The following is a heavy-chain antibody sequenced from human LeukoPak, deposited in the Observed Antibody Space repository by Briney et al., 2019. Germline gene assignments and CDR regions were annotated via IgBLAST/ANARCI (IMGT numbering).Heavy chain of an antibody. J-gene: IGHJ3*02. CDR1: GYTFTSHG. V-gene: IGHV1-18*01. Sequence: RASVKVSCKASGYTFTSHGISWVRQAPGQGLEWMGWISAYNGNTNYAQKLQGRVTMTTDTSTSTAYMELRSLRSDDTAVYYCARGSVVITADAFDIWGQGTMVTVSS. CDR2: ISAYNGNT. D-gene: IGHD3-22*01. CDR3: ARGSVVITADAFDI.